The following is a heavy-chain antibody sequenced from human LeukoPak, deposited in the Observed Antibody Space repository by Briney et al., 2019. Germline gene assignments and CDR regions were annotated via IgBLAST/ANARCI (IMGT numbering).Heavy chain of an antibody. Sequence: GGSLRLSCAASGFTFSSYGLHWVRQAPGKGLEWVAVISYDGSNKYYADSVKGRFTISRDNSKNTLYLQMNSLRAEDTAVYYCAKDDGQLVEPHWGQGTLVTVSS. D-gene: IGHD6-13*01. CDR3: AKDDGQLVEPH. CDR2: ISYDGSNK. CDR1: GFTFSSYG. V-gene: IGHV3-30*18. J-gene: IGHJ4*02.